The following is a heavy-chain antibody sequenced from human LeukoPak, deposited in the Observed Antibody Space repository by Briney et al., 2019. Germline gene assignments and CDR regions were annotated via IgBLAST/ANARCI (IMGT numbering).Heavy chain of an antibody. V-gene: IGHV4-39*07. J-gene: IGHJ4*02. D-gene: IGHD3-10*01. CDR2: IYYSGST. CDR1: GGSISSGDYY. Sequence: SQTLSLTCTVSGGSISSGDYYWGWIRQPPGKGLEWIGSIYYSGSTYYNPSLKSRVTISVDTSKNQFSLKLSSVTAADTAVYYCARERYYGSGSLGYWGQGTLVTVSS. CDR3: ARERYYGSGSLGY.